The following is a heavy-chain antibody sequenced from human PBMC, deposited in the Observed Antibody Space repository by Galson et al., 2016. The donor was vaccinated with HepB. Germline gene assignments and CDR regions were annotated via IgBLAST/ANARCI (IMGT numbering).Heavy chain of an antibody. Sequence: SLRLSCAASGFTFSRYAMYWVRQAPGRGLQWVAVISFDGSHKYYADSVKGRLTVSRDSPKNTVYLQMTRLRPDDTAGYYCSRGPECNSANCNEYYYYRMDVWGQGTAVTVSS. CDR1: GFTFSRYA. J-gene: IGHJ6*02. V-gene: IGHV3-30*01. D-gene: IGHD2/OR15-2a*01. CDR2: ISFDGSHK. CDR3: SRGPECNSANCNEYYYYRMDV.